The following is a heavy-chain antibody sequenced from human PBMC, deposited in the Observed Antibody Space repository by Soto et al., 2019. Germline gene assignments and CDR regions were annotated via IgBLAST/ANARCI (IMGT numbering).Heavy chain of an antibody. D-gene: IGHD3-22*01. V-gene: IGHV1-3*01. CDR2: INAGNGNT. J-gene: IGHJ4*02. Sequence: QVQLVQSGAEVKKPGASVKVSCKASGYTFTSYAMHWVRQAPGQRLEWMGWINAGNGNTKYSQKFQGRVTITRDTSASTAYMEPSSLRSEDTAVYYCARAHRFYDSRIDYWGQGTLVAVSS. CDR3: ARAHRFYDSRIDY. CDR1: GYTFTSYA.